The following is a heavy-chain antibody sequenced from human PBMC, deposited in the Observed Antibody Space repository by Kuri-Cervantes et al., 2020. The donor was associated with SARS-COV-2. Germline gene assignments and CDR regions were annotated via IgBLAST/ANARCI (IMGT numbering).Heavy chain of an antibody. D-gene: IGHD6-13*01. V-gene: IGHV1-8*02. J-gene: IGHJ4*02. CDR1: GYTFNIYD. CDR3: ARDAVLAAGYFDY. CDR2: INPNSGVT. Sequence: ASVKVSCKAFGYTFNIYDINWVRQAPGQGLEWMGWINPNSGVTGYAQKFQGRVITTRDTSRNTAYMELSSLRSEDTAVYYCARDAVLAAGYFDYWGQGTLVTVSS.